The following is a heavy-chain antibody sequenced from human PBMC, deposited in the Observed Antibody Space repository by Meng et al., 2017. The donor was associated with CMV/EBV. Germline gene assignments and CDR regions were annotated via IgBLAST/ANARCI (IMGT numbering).Heavy chain of an antibody. CDR2: IYYSGST. J-gene: IGHJ4*02. CDR3: ARAPYDSSGYLVALGDY. Sequence: SISSGVYSWSWIRQHPGKGLEWIGYIYYSGSTYYNPSLKSRVTISVDTSKNQFSLKLSSVTAADTAVYYCARAPYDSSGYLVALGDYWGQGTLVTVSS. V-gene: IGHV4-31*02. CDR1: SISSGVYS. D-gene: IGHD3-22*01.